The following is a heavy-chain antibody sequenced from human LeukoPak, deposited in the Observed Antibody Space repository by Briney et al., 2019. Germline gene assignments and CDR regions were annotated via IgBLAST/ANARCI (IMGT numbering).Heavy chain of an antibody. CDR1: GFTFSSYS. Sequence: GGSLRLSCAASGFTFSSYSMNWVRQAPGKGLEWVSSISSSSSYIYYADSVKGRFTISRDNAKNSLYLQMNSLRAEDTAVYYCARRARYTWNDEYYFDYWGQGTLVTVSS. D-gene: IGHD1-1*01. J-gene: IGHJ4*02. CDR2: ISSSSSYI. V-gene: IGHV3-21*01. CDR3: ARRARYTWNDEYYFDY.